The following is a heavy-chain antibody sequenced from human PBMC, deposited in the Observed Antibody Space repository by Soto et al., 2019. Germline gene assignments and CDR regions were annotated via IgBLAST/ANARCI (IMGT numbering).Heavy chain of an antibody. D-gene: IGHD6-6*01. CDR1: GFTFSSYA. CDR2: ISGSGGST. V-gene: IGHV3-23*01. J-gene: IGHJ3*02. Sequence: GGSLRLSCAAPGFTFSSYAMSWVRQAPGKGLEWVSAISGSGGSTYYADSVKGRFTISRDNSKNTLYLQMNSLRAEDTAVYYCAKHGEYSSSSGAFDIWGQGTMVTVSS. CDR3: AKHGEYSSSSGAFDI.